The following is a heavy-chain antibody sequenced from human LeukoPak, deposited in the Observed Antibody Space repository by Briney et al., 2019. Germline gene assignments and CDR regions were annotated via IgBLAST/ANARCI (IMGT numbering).Heavy chain of an antibody. D-gene: IGHD3-9*01. CDR3: ATGVVYDIFNDY. V-gene: IGHV3-48*03. CDR1: GFTFSSYE. J-gene: IGHJ4*02. Sequence: GGSLRLSCAASGFTFSSYEMNWVRQAPGKGLEWVSYISSSGSTIYYADSVKGRFTISRDNAKNSLYLQMNSLRAEDTAVYYCATGVVYDIFNDYWGQGTLVTVSS. CDR2: ISSSGSTI.